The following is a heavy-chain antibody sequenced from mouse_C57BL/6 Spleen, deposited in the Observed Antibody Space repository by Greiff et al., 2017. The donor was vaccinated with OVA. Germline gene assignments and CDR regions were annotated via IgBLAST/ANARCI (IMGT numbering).Heavy chain of an antibody. J-gene: IGHJ4*01. CDR3: ARDRGDYDYLYYAMDY. CDR1: GFTFSSYA. V-gene: IGHV5-4*01. D-gene: IGHD2-4*01. CDR2: ISDGGSYT. Sequence: DVHLVESGGGLVKPGGSLKLSCAASGFTFSSYAMSWVRQTPEKRLEWVATISDGGSYTYYPDNVKGRFTISRDNAKNNLYLQMSHLKSEDTAMYYCARDRGDYDYLYYAMDYWGQGTSVTVSS.